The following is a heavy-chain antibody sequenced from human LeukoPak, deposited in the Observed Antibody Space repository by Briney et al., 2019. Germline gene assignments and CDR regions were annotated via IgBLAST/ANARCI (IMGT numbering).Heavy chain of an antibody. J-gene: IGHJ4*02. V-gene: IGHV4-4*07. D-gene: IGHD2/OR15-2a*01. Sequence: SETLSLTCKVSGGSVNDYRWSWIRHTAGKGLEWIGRIYSEGIYNYNPSLESRLTMSVDTSMNQFSLRLNSVTAADTAVYYCGSSEVGTTTSTIYDFWGRGTLVTVSS. CDR3: GSSEVGTTTSTIYDF. CDR2: IYSEGIY. CDR1: GGSVNDYR.